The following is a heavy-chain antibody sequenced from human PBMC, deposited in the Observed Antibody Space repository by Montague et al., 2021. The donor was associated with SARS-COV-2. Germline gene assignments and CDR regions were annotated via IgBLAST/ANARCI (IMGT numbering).Heavy chain of an antibody. CDR1: GGSFNDYY. V-gene: IGHV4-34*01. CDR2: INHSGSS. D-gene: IGHD3-3*01. CDR3: ARGQVTIFAVHFMLPASGAIDV. Sequence: SETLSLTCAVYGGSFNDYYWKWICQPPGKGMEWNGEINHSGSSNNNQTLKNQVPISVDKSKNQIPLKLTSVTAADTATYYCARGQVTIFAVHFMLPASGAIDVWGQGTTVTVSS. J-gene: IGHJ3*01.